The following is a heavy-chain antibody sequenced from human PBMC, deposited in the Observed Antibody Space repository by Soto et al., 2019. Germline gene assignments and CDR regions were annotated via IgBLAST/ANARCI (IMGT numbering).Heavy chain of an antibody. Sequence: QVQLVESGGGVVQPGKSLRLSCAASGFTFSSYAMHWARQAPGKGLEWVTVISIRGGDEYYAESVRGRFTISREDSKNTLYLQMESLRVEDTAVYYCARVTIVARQHLDYWGQGTLVTVSS. D-gene: IGHD6-6*01. J-gene: IGHJ4*02. V-gene: IGHV3-30*03. CDR2: ISIRGGDE. CDR1: GFTFSSYA. CDR3: ARVTIVARQHLDY.